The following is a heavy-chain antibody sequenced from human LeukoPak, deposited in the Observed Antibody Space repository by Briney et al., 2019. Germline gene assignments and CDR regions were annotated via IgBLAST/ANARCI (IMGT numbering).Heavy chain of an antibody. Sequence: ASVKVSCKASGYTFTSYGISWVRQAPGQGLEWMGWISAYNGNTNYAQKLQGRVTMTTDTSTSTAYTELRSLRSDDTAVYYCARVRYCSGGSCYSDAFDIWGQGTMVTVSS. CDR3: ARVRYCSGGSCYSDAFDI. J-gene: IGHJ3*02. D-gene: IGHD2-15*01. CDR2: ISAYNGNT. V-gene: IGHV1-18*04. CDR1: GYTFTSYG.